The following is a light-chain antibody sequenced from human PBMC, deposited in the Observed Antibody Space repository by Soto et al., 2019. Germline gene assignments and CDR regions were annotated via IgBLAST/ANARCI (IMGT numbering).Light chain of an antibody. V-gene: IGLV1-47*01. Sequence: QSVLTQPPSASGTPGQSVTIACSGSSSNIGSNYVYWYQQLPGTAPKLLIYRNNQRPSGVPDRFSGSKSGTSASLAISGLLSEDEADYYCAAWDDSLSGVVFGGGTKLTVL. J-gene: IGLJ2*01. CDR1: SSNIGSNY. CDR2: RNN. CDR3: AAWDDSLSGVV.